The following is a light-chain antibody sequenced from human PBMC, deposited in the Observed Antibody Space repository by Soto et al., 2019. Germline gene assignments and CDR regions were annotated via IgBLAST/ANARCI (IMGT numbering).Light chain of an antibody. CDR3: QQYNDWPRRG. Sequence: EIVMTQSPATLSVSPGERATLSCRASQSVSDNLAWYQKKPGQAPRLLIYGAFTRATGVPARFSGSGSGTEFTLTISRLQSEDFAVYYCQQYNDWPRRGFGQGIRLEIK. J-gene: IGKJ5*01. V-gene: IGKV3-15*01. CDR1: QSVSDN. CDR2: GAF.